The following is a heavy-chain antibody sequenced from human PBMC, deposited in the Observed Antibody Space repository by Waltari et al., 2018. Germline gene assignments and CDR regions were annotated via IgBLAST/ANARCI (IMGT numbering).Heavy chain of an antibody. Sequence: QVQLVQSGAEVKKPGASVKVSCTLSGYTLTELSIHWVRQAPGKGLEWMGACEPEDGETFYAQKFRGRFIMTEDTSADIAYMDLSSLTSEDTAVYYCTASALRFLEWSGGCDYWGQGTPVTVSS. V-gene: IGHV1-24*01. CDR2: CEPEDGET. CDR1: GYTLTELS. D-gene: IGHD3-3*01. CDR3: TASALRFLEWSGGCDY. J-gene: IGHJ4*02.